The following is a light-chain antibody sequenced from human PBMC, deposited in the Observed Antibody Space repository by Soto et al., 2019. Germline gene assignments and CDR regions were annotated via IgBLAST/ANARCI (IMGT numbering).Light chain of an antibody. V-gene: IGLV2-11*01. Sequence: QSALTQPRSVSGSPGQSITISCTGSTSDVGAYSFASWYQQHPGAAPKLLIHDVNKRPPGVPDRFSASKSGNTASLTISGLQAEDEAAYFCCSYVGAYRYVFGSGPKLTVL. CDR3: CSYVGAYRYV. CDR1: TSDVGAYSF. J-gene: IGLJ1*01. CDR2: DVN.